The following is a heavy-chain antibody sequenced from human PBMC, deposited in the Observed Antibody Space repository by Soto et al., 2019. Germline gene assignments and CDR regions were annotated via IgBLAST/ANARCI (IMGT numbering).Heavy chain of an antibody. V-gene: IGHV4-4*07. J-gene: IGHJ6*02. CDR2: IYTSGST. CDR1: GGSISSYY. D-gene: IGHD5-18*01. CDR3: ARGGMPRYSYGAQPYYYYGMDV. Sequence: SETLSLTCTVSGGSISSYYWSWIRQPAGKGLEWIGRIYTSGSTNYNPSPKSRVTMSVDTSKNQFSLKLSSVTAADTAVYYCARGGMPRYSYGAQPYYYYGMDVWGQGTTVTVSS.